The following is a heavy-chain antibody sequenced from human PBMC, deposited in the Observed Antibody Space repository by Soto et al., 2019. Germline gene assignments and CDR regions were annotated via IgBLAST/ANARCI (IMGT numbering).Heavy chain of an antibody. CDR1: GFTFSSYA. CDR3: ARGRRAYYYYGMDV. Sequence: LRLSCAASGFTFSSYAMHWVRQAPGKGLEWVAVISYDGSNKYYADSVKGRFTISRDNSKNTLYLQMNSLRAEDTAVYYCARGRRAYYYYGMDVWGQGNTVNVSS. CDR2: ISYDGSNK. V-gene: IGHV3-30-3*01. J-gene: IGHJ6*01.